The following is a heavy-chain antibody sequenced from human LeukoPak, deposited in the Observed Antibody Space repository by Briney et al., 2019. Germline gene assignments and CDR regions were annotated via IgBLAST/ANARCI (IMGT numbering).Heavy chain of an antibody. D-gene: IGHD3-10*01. Sequence: GGSLTLSCVASGFPFSSYAMTWVRQAPGKGLEWVSAIGGSGSRTYSADSVQGRFTISRDNSKNTVYLQMNSLRAEDTAVYYCAKAWVILWFGEPEAADYWGQGTLVTVSS. V-gene: IGHV3-23*01. CDR1: GFPFSSYA. CDR2: IGGSGSRT. J-gene: IGHJ4*02. CDR3: AKAWVILWFGEPEAADY.